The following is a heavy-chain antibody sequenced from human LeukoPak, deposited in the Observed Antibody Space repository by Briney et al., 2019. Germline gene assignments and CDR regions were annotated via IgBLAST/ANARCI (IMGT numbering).Heavy chain of an antibody. CDR2: IYHSGST. CDR3: ARGRTVTTLDY. Sequence: GSLRLSCAASGFTFSSYSMIWVRQPPGKGLEWIGEIYHSGSTNYNPSLKSRVTISVDKSKNQFSLKLSSVTAADTAVYYCARGRTVTTLDYWGQGTLVTVSS. CDR1: GFTFSSYSM. D-gene: IGHD4-11*01. J-gene: IGHJ4*02. V-gene: IGHV4-4*02.